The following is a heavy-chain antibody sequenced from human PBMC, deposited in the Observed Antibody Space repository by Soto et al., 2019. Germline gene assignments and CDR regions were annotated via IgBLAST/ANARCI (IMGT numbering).Heavy chain of an antibody. J-gene: IGHJ4*02. Sequence: EVQLLESGGGLVQPGGSLRLSCAASGFTFSSYAMNWVRQAPGKGLEWVSAISGSDGGTYYADSVKGRFTISRDNSKNTLYLQMNSLRAEDTAVYYCAKDFDSRGWSYFDYWGQGTLVTVSS. D-gene: IGHD6-19*01. V-gene: IGHV3-23*01. CDR2: ISGSDGGT. CDR1: GFTFSSYA. CDR3: AKDFDSRGWSYFDY.